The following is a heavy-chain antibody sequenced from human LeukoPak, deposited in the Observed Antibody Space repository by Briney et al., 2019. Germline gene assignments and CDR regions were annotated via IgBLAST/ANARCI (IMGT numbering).Heavy chain of an antibody. CDR2: MFNSGST. D-gene: IGHD3-10*01. Sequence: SETLSLTCTVSGGSISITSYYWGWVRQPRGKGLEWIGSMFNSGSTYHNPSLKSRVTISIDTSKNQFSLKLSSVTAADTAVYYCARDQRIWFGELLPPVPLLYWGQGTLVTVSS. J-gene: IGHJ4*02. V-gene: IGHV4-39*02. CDR3: ARDQRIWFGELLPPVPLLY. CDR1: GGSISITSYY.